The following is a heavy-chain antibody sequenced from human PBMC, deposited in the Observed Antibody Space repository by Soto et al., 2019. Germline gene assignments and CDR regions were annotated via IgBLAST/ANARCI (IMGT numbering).Heavy chain of an antibody. D-gene: IGHD3-22*01. V-gene: IGHV4-31*03. CDR2: IYYSGST. Sequence: LSLTCTVSGGSISSGGYYWSWIRQHPGKGLEWIGYIYYSGSTYYNPSLKSRVTISVDTSKNQFSLKLSSVTAADTAVYYCASGINYYDSSGYYAWGAFDIWGQGTMVTVS. CDR3: ASGINYYDSSGYYAWGAFDI. CDR1: GGSISSGGYY. J-gene: IGHJ3*02.